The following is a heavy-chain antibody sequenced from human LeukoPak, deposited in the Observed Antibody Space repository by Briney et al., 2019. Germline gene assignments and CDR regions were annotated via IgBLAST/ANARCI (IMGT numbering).Heavy chain of an antibody. CDR1: GFTLDDYA. D-gene: IGHD6-6*01. J-gene: IGHJ4*02. CDR2: ISWNSGSI. V-gene: IGHV3-9*01. Sequence: PGRSLRLSCAASGFTLDDYAMHWVRQAPGKSLEWVSGISWNSGSIDYADSVKGRFTISRDNAKNSLYLQMNSLRAEDTALYYCAKGKSSSSMWWGFDYWGQGTLVTVSS. CDR3: AKGKSSSSMWWGFDY.